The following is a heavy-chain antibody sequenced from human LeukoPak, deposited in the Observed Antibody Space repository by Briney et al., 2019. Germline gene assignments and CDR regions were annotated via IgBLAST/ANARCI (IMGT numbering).Heavy chain of an antibody. V-gene: IGHV4-30-4*01. CDR3: ARPDYHSSNCYYGPFDY. D-gene: IGHD3-22*01. Sequence: SETLSLTCTVSGGSISSGDYYWSWIRQPPGKGLEWIGYIYYSGSTYYNPSLKSRVTISGDTANNQFSLRLSSVTAADTAVYYCARPDYHSSNCYYGPFDYWGQGTLVTVSS. CDR1: GGSISSGDYY. CDR2: IYYSGST. J-gene: IGHJ4*02.